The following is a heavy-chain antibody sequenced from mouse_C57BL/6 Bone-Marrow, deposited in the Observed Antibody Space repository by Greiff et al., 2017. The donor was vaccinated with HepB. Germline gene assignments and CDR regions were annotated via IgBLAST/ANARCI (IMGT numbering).Heavy chain of an antibody. V-gene: IGHV5-12*01. Sequence: EVKLMESGGGLVQPGGSLKLSCAASGFTFSDYYMYWVRQTPEKRLEWVAYISNGGGSTYYPDTVKGRFTISRDNAKNTLYLQMSRLKSEDTALYYCARHDPLYYYWFAYWCQGTLVTVSA. J-gene: IGHJ3*01. D-gene: IGHD1-1*01. CDR1: GFTFSDYY. CDR2: ISNGGGST. CDR3: ARHDPLYYYWFAY.